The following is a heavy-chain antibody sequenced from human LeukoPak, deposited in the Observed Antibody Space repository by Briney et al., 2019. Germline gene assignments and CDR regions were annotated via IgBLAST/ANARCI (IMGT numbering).Heavy chain of an antibody. V-gene: IGHV1-3*03. D-gene: IGHD3-3*01. CDR3: ARGGVVRTLFYFDY. Sequence: GASVKVSCKASGYTFTSYAMHWVRQAPGQRLEWMGWINAGNGNTKYSQEFQGRVTITRDTSASTAYMELSSLRSEDMAVYYCARGGVVRTLFYFDYWGQGTLVTVSS. J-gene: IGHJ4*02. CDR2: INAGNGNT. CDR1: GYTFTSYA.